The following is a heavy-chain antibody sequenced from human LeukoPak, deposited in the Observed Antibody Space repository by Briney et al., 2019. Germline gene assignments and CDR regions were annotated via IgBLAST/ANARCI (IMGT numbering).Heavy chain of an antibody. CDR2: ISYDGSNK. J-gene: IGHJ4*02. D-gene: IGHD2-15*01. CDR3: AKKDERDNVVVVAAPFDY. V-gene: IGHV3-30*18. CDR1: GFTFSSYG. Sequence: GGSLRLSCAASGFTFSSYGMHWVRQAPGKGLEWVAVISYDGSNKYYADSVKGRFTISRDNSKNTLYLQMNSLRAEDTAVYYCAKKDERDNVVVVAAPFDYWGQGTLVTVSS.